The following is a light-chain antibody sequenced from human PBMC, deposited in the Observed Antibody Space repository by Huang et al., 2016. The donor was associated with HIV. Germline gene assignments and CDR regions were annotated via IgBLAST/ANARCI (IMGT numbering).Light chain of an antibody. V-gene: IGKV3-11*01. CDR1: QSVGSY. CDR3: QQSGDTPLT. Sequence: EIVLTPSPATLSLSPGERATLSCRASQSVGSYLAWYHQKPGQAPRLRIYGAANSAPGIPARFSAWGSGTDFTLTITSLEPEEFAVYYCQQSGDTPLTFGGGTKVEIK. CDR2: GAA. J-gene: IGKJ4*01.